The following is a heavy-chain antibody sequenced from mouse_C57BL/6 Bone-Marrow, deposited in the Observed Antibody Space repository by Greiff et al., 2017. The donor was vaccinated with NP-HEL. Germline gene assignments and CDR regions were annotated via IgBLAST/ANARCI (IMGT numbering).Heavy chain of an antibody. CDR1: GYTFTSYG. CDR2: ISPRSGNT. D-gene: IGHD1-1*01. CDR3: ASSTTVVAEYFDV. Sequence: QVQLQQSGAELARPGASVKLSCKASGYTFTSYGISWVKQRTGQGLEWIGEISPRSGNTSYNEKFKGKATLTADKSSRTAYMELRSLTSEDSAVYFCASSTTVVAEYFDVWGTGTTVTVSS. J-gene: IGHJ1*03. V-gene: IGHV1-81*01.